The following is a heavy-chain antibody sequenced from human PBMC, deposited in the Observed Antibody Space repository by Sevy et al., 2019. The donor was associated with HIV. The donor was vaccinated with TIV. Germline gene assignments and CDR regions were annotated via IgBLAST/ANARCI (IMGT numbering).Heavy chain of an antibody. CDR3: ARSHSALSRYKDYSGGKYYGMDV. D-gene: IGHD2-15*01. J-gene: IGHJ6*02. CDR2: ISSSGSTI. Sequence: GGSLRLSCAASGFTLSDYCMSWIRQAPGKGLEWVSYISSSGSTIYYADSVKGRFTISRDNAKNSLYLQMNSLRAEDTAVYYCARSHSALSRYKDYSGGKYYGMDVWGQGSTVTVSS. V-gene: IGHV3-11*01. CDR1: GFTLSDYC.